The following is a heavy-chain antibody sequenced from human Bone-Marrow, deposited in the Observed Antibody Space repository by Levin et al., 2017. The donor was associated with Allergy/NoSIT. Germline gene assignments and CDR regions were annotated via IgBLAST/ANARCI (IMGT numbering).Heavy chain of an antibody. CDR3: ARGKSGGHYYYGMDV. CDR2: ISYDGSNK. J-gene: IGHJ6*04. CDR1: GFSFNTYA. Sequence: GGSLRLSCAASGFSFNTYAMHWVRQAPGKGLEWVAVISYDGSNKYNADSVKGRFTISRDNSKNTLYLQMNSLRTEDTAVYYCARGKSGGHYYYGMDVWGEGTRVTVSS. V-gene: IGHV3-30*04.